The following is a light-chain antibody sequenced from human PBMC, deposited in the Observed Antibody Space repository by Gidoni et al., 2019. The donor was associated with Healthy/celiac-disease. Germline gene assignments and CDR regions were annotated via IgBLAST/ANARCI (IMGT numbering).Light chain of an antibody. CDR3: QQRSNWPPT. CDR2: DAS. V-gene: IGKV3-11*01. J-gene: IGKJ5*01. Sequence: EMVLTQSPATLSLSPGERATPSCRASQSVSSYLAWYQQKPGQAPRLLIYDASNRATGIPARFSGSGSGTDFTLTISSLEPEDFAVYYCQQRSNWPPTFGQXTRLEIK. CDR1: QSVSSY.